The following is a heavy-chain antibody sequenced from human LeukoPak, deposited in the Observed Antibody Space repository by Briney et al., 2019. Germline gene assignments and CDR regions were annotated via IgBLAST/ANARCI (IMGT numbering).Heavy chain of an antibody. Sequence: GGSLRLSCAASGFTFSSYGMHWVRQAPGKGLEWVVVIWYDGSNKYYVDSVKGRFTISRDNSKNTLYLQMNSLRVEDTAVYYCARSDWFDPWGQGTLVIVSS. CDR2: IWYDGSNK. J-gene: IGHJ5*02. CDR1: GFTFSSYG. CDR3: ARSDWFDP. V-gene: IGHV3-33*01.